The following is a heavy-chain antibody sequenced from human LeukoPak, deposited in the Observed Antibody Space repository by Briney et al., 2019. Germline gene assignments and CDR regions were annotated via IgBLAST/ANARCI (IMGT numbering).Heavy chain of an antibody. CDR3: ARLYQQSKWKYYYYYMDV. J-gene: IGHJ6*03. Sequence: PSETLSLTCTVSGGSISSYYWSWIRQPPGRGLEWIGYVFDSGSTNYNPSLKSRVTISVDTSTKQFSLRLSSVTAEDTAVYYCARLYQQSKWKYYYYYMDVWSKGTAVTVSS. V-gene: IGHV4-59*01. CDR1: GGSISSYY. CDR2: VFDSGST. D-gene: IGHD1-1*01.